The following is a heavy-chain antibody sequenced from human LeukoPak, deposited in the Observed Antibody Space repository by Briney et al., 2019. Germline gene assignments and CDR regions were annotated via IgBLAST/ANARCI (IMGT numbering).Heavy chain of an antibody. CDR3: ARAPGVGAHFDY. V-gene: IGHV1-2*02. J-gene: IGHJ4*02. D-gene: IGHD1-26*01. CDR2: INPNSGGT. CDR1: GYTFTGYY. Sequence: ASVKVSCKASGYTFTGYYMHWVRQAPGQGLEWMGWINPNSGGTNYAQKFQGRVTMTRDTSISTAYMELSRLRSDDTAVYYCARAPGVGAHFDYWGQGTLVTVSS.